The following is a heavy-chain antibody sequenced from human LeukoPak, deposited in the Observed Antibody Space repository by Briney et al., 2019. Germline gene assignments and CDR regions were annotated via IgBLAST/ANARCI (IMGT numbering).Heavy chain of an antibody. CDR2: IQSGGNI. CDR1: GLSISDQY. CDR3: ARDRGYAMDV. J-gene: IGHJ6*02. Sequence: GGSLRLSCAASGLSISDQYMSWVRQAPGKGLEWLSIIQSGGNIYYADSVKGRITVSRDNSKNTVYLQMNSLRAEDTAVYYCARDRGYAMDVWGQGTTVTVSS. V-gene: IGHV3-53*01. D-gene: IGHD1-1*01.